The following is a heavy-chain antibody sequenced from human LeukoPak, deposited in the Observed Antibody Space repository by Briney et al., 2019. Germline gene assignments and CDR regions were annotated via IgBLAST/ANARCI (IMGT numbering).Heavy chain of an antibody. J-gene: IGHJ4*02. CDR1: EFNFSFYW. CDR2: IKQDGSKK. CDR3: TRVGYIDEGIDY. Sequence: GGSLRLSCAASEFNFSFYWMTWVRQAPGKGLEWVANIKQDGSKKSYVDSVKGRFTISRDNAKNSLYLQMNSLRAEDTAIYYCTRVGYIDEGIDYWGQGTLVTVSS. D-gene: IGHD5-24*01. V-gene: IGHV3-7*04.